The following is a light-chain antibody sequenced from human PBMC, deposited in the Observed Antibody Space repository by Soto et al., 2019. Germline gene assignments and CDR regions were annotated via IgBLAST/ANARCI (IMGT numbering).Light chain of an antibody. CDR3: LHDHDYPLT. CDR2: GAS. Sequence: EIVVTQSPGTLSFSPGERATLSCRASKSVSDDLAWYQQKPGQAPRLLIYGASTRATGIPDRVSGSGSGTDFTLTISRLEPEDSATYYCLHDHDYPLTFGGGTKVDIK. V-gene: IGKV3-20*01. J-gene: IGKJ4*01. CDR1: KSVSDD.